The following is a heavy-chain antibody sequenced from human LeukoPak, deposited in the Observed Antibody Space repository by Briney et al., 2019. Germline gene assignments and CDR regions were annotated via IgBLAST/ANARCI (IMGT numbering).Heavy chain of an antibody. J-gene: IGHJ4*01. CDR2: INQEGTER. Sequence: GGSLRLSCTLSGLTFRSFWMSWVRQAPGKGLEWVANINQEGTERYFVDSVRGRFTISRDNAKNSLHLQMNALTAEDPAVYYCARERDGRFFDYWGHGTLVTVSS. D-gene: IGHD5-24*01. CDR1: GLTFRSFW. CDR3: ARERDGRFFDY. V-gene: IGHV3-7*01.